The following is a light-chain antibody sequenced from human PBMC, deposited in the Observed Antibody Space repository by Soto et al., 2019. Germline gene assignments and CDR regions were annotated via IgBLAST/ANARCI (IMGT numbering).Light chain of an antibody. V-gene: IGKV3-15*01. Sequence: EIVMTQSPATLSVSPGERATLSCRASQSVNLNLAWYQQKPGQAPRLLIYGASIRASGIPARFNGSGAGTEFTLTINSLQSEDSAVYYCQQCSTWPPLTFGGGTTVEIK. CDR3: QQCSTWPPLT. CDR2: GAS. CDR1: QSVNLN. J-gene: IGKJ4*01.